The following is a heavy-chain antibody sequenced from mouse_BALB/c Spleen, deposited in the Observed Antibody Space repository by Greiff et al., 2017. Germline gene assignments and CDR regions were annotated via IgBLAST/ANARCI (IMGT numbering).Heavy chain of an antibody. J-gene: IGHJ2*01. CDR2: IDPENGDT. Sequence: VQLQQSGAELVRSGASVKLSCTASGFNIKDYYMHWVKQRPEQGLEWIGWIDPENGDTDYAPKFQGKATMTADTSSNPASLQLSSLTSEDTAVYYCNAPYYGNFDYGGQGTTLTVSS. CDR1: GFNIKDYY. D-gene: IGHD2-10*01. CDR3: NAPYYGNFDY. V-gene: IGHV14-4*02.